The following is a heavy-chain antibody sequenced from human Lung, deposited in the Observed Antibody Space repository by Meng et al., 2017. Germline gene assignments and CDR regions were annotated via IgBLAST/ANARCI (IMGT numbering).Heavy chain of an antibody. D-gene: IGHD4-11*01. Sequence: QVQLQQWGAGQLKTSETLSRTCVASVGSFSDYYWGWIRQPPGKGLEWIGEINHSGSTNYNPSLESRATISVDTSQNNLSLKLSSVTAADSAVYYCARGPTTMAHDFDYWGQGTLVTVSS. CDR3: ARGPTTMAHDFDY. J-gene: IGHJ4*02. V-gene: IGHV4-34*01. CDR1: VGSFSDYY. CDR2: INHSGST.